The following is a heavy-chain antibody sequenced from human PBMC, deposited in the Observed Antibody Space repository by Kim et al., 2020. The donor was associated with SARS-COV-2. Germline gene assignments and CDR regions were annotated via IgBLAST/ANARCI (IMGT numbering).Heavy chain of an antibody. D-gene: IGHD2-2*02. J-gene: IGHJ4*02. CDR1: NSTFTSNSA. CDR3: ARGGIPLFAY. CDR2: INTGNGNP. V-gene: IGHV1-3*04. Sequence: ASVKVSCKASNSTFTSNSAIHWLRQAHGQRPEWMGWINTGNGNPRYSQKLQGRVILTRDTSATTVYMELSTLTSEDTAVHFCARGGIPLFAYWGQGTPVTVSS.